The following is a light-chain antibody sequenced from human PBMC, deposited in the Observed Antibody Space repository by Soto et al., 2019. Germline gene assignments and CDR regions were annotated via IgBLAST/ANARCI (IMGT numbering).Light chain of an antibody. CDR2: DAS. Sequence: ENVLTQSPATRSLSPGGRATLSCRASQSVSSYLAWYQQKPGQAPRLLIYDASNRATGIPARFSGSGSGTDITLTVSSLEPEDFAVYYCQQRSNWPPITFGQGTRLEIK. J-gene: IGKJ5*01. CDR1: QSVSSY. CDR3: QQRSNWPPIT. V-gene: IGKV3-11*01.